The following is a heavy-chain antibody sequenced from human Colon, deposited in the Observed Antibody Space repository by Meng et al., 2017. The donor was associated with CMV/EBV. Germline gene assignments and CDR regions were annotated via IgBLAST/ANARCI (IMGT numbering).Heavy chain of an antibody. J-gene: IGHJ4*02. D-gene: IGHD4-17*01. CDR3: AKDFRGAGDS. Sequence: GESLKISCAASGFTFSGYYMRLIRQAPGKGLECVGRIRDQAASYSTDYAASVKGRFTISRDDSKNLLFLQMNSLKVEDTAVYYCAKDFRGAGDSWGQGTPVTVSS. V-gene: IGHV3-72*01. CDR2: IRDQAASYST. CDR1: GFTFSGYY.